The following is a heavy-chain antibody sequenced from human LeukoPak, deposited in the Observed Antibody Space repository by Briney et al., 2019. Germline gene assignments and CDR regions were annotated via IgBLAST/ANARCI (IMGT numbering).Heavy chain of an antibody. CDR3: AGHHPRNTVDF. Sequence: PSETLSLTCTVSGGSISSGDYYWNWIRQPPGKGLEWIGEINHSGDTNYNPSLKNRVTISVDTSKNQFSLKLSSVTAADTAVYYCAGHHPRNTVDFWGQGTLVTVSS. V-gene: IGHV4-61*08. D-gene: IGHD2/OR15-2a*01. CDR1: GGSISSGDYY. J-gene: IGHJ4*02. CDR2: INHSGDT.